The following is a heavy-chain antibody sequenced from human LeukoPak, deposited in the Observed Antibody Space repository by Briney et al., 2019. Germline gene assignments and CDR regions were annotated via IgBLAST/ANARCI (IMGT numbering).Heavy chain of an antibody. V-gene: IGHV1-24*01. J-gene: IGHJ5*02. CDR2: FDPEDGET. CDR3: ATASDTAMVLAGDWFDP. CDR1: GYTLTELS. Sequence: GASVKVSCKVSGYTLTELSMHWVRQAPGKGLEWMGGFDPEDGETIYAQKFQGRVTMTEDTSTDTAYMELSSLRSEDTAVYYRATASDTAMVLAGDWFDPWGQGTLVTVSS. D-gene: IGHD5-18*01.